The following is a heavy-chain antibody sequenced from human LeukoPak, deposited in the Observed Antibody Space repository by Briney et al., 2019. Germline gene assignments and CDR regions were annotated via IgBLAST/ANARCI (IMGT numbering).Heavy chain of an antibody. CDR3: ARHEAAGRYNWFDH. CDR1: GGSISSYY. V-gene: IGHV4-59*08. J-gene: IGHJ5*02. D-gene: IGHD6-13*01. Sequence: SETLSLTCTVSGGSISSYYWSWVRRPPGKGLEGSGYIYYSGSTNYNPSLKSRVTISVDTSENQFSLKLSSVTAADTAVYYCARHEAAGRYNWFDHWGQGTLVTVSS. CDR2: IYYSGST.